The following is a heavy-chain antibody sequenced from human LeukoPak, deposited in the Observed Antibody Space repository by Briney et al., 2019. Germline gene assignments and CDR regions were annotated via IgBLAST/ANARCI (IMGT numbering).Heavy chain of an antibody. V-gene: IGHV3-21*01. CDR1: GFTFSRYS. CDR2: ISSSSSYI. D-gene: IGHD5-12*01. Sequence: GGSLRLSCAASGFTFSRYSMNWVRQAPGRGLEWVSSISSSSSYIYYADSLKGRFTISRDNAKNSLYLQMNSLRAEDTAVYYCARDLPGYSGYDYDYWGQGTLVTVSS. J-gene: IGHJ4*02. CDR3: ARDLPGYSGYDYDY.